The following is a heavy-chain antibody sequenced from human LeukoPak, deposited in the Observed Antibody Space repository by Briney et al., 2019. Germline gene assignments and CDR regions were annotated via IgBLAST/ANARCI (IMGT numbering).Heavy chain of an antibody. D-gene: IGHD6-19*01. J-gene: IGHJ4*02. CDR3: ARQEDKWLGPGGGVY. CDR1: GYSFTSYW. Sequence: GESLKISCKGSGYSFTSYWIGWVRQMPGKGLEWMGIIYPGDSDTRYSPSFQGQVTISADKSISTAYLQWSSLRASDTAMYYCARQEDKWLGPGGGVYWGQGTLVTVSS. CDR2: IYPGDSDT. V-gene: IGHV5-51*01.